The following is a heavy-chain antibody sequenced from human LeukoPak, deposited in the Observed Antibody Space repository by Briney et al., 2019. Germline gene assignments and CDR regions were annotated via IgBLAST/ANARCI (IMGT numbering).Heavy chain of an antibody. V-gene: IGHV4-39*02. CDR3: ARDCESAYDPRAFDY. CDR2: FYYSGRI. J-gene: IGHJ4*02. Sequence: SETLSLTCTVSGGSISSTTYYWGWIRQPPGRGLVCIGSFYYSGRIYYNPSIKSRVTISVDTSKNQFSLNLCSVTAADTAVYYCARDCESAYDPRAFDYWGQGTLVTVSS. CDR1: GGSISSTTYY. D-gene: IGHD5-12*01.